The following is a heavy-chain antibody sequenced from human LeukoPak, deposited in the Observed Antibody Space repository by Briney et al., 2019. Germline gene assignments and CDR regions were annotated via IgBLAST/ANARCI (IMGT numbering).Heavy chain of an antibody. V-gene: IGHV3-23*01. Sequence: GGSLRLSCAASGFTFSSYAMSWVRQAPGKGLEWVSAISGSGGSTIYAASVKGRFTMSRDNSKDTGYLQMNSLRAEDTAIYYCAKDRNSSSSSTHGMDVWGQGTTVTVSS. D-gene: IGHD6-13*01. CDR1: GFTFSSYA. J-gene: IGHJ6*02. CDR3: AKDRNSSSSSTHGMDV. CDR2: ISGSGGST.